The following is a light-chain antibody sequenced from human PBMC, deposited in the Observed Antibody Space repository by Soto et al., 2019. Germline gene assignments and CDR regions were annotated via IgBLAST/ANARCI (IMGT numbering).Light chain of an antibody. V-gene: IGKV1-5*01. CDR2: DAS. CDR1: QSISSW. CDR3: LHYNSYPLWT. Sequence: DIQMTQSPSTLSAAVGDRVTITCRASQSISSWWAWYQQKPGKAPKLLIDDASSLESGVPSRFSGSGSGTEFTLTISSLQPDDFATYYCLHYNSYPLWTFGQGTKVDIK. J-gene: IGKJ1*01.